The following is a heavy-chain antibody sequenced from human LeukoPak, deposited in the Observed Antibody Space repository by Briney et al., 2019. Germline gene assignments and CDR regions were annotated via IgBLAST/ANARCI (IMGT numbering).Heavy chain of an antibody. CDR1: GGSFSGYY. J-gene: IGHJ6*02. V-gene: IGHV4-34*01. CDR3: ARGPIYYYYGMDV. CDR2: INHSGGT. Sequence: PSETLSLTCAVYGGSFSGYYWSWIRQPPGKGLEWIGEINHSGGTNYNPSLKSRVTISVDTSKNQFSLKLSSVTAADTAVYYCARGPIYYYYGMDVWGQGTTVTVSS.